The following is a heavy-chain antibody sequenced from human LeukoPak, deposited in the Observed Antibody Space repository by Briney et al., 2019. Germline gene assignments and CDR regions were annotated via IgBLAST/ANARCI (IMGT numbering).Heavy chain of an antibody. D-gene: IGHD2-2*01. J-gene: IGHJ4*02. CDR3: ARGEQVVPAAKD. CDR2: IYYSGST. CDR1: GGSISSYY. Sequence: SETLSLTCTVSGGSISSYYWSWIRQPPGKGLEWIGYIYYSGSTNYNPSLKSRVTISADTSKNQFSLKLSSVTAADTAVYYCARGEQVVPAAKDWGQGTLVTVSS. V-gene: IGHV4-59*08.